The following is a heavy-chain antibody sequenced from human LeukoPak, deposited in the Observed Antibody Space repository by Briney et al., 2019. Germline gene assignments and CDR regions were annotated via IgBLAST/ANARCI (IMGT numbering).Heavy chain of an antibody. CDR1: GFTFSSYW. D-gene: IGHD6-6*01. V-gene: IGHV3-74*01. Sequence: GGSLRLSCAAFGFTFSSYWMHWVRQAPGKGLVWVSRIHSDGSITRYADSVKGRFTISRDNAKNTLFLQMNSLRAEDTAVYYCAREASYSSTSDYWGQGTLVTVSS. CDR2: IHSDGSIT. J-gene: IGHJ4*02. CDR3: AREASYSSTSDY.